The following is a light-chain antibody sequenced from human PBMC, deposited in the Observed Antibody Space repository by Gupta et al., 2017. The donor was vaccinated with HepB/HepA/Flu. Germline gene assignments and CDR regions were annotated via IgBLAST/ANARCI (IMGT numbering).Light chain of an antibody. CDR3: QQRIDGHLMYT. V-gene: IGKV3-11*01. CDR2: DAS. J-gene: IGKJ2*01. Sequence: EVVLTQSPSTLSLSPGERATLSCRARHNIGNFLDWYQQKPGQTPRRLIYDASNRAKDSSASCSGNGDGTDFSLTIISREPEDFEFYYCQQRIDGHLMYTFGQGTKLEIK. CDR1: HNIGNF.